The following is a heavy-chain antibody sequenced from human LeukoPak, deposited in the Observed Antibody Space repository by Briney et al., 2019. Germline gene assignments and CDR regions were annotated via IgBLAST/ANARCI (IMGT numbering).Heavy chain of an antibody. CDR1: GFTFTSSA. CDR3: AREVDGYYDSSGFDY. CDR2: IVVGSGNT. V-gene: IGHV1-58*02. J-gene: IGHJ4*02. Sequence: ASVKVSCKASGFTFTSSAMQWVRQARGQRLEWIGWIVVGSGNTNYAQKFQGRVTMTRDTSTSTVYMELSSLRSEDTAVYYCAREVDGYYDSSGFDYWGQGTLVTVSS. D-gene: IGHD3-22*01.